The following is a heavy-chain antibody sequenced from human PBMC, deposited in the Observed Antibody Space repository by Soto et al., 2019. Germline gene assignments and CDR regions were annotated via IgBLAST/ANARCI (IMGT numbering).Heavy chain of an antibody. V-gene: IGHV3-33*01. Sequence: VQLVESGGGVVQPGRSLRLSCAASGFTFSSYGMHWVRQAPGKGLEWVAVIWYDGSNKYYADSVKGRFTISRDNSKNTRYLQMNSLRAEDTAGYYCARGKGAAAGTFFDYWAREPWSPSPQ. D-gene: IGHD6-13*01. CDR2: IWYDGSNK. CDR1: GFTFSSYG. J-gene: IGHJ4*02. CDR3: ARGKGAAAGTFFDY.